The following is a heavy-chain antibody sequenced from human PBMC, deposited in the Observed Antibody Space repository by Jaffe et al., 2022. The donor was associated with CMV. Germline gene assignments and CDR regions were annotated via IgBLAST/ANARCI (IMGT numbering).Heavy chain of an antibody. CDR2: INHSGST. J-gene: IGHJ6*03. CDR3: ARGVAAAGPYYYYYYYMDV. D-gene: IGHD6-13*01. V-gene: IGHV4-34*01. Sequence: QVQLQQWGAGLLKPSETLSLTCAVYGGSFSGYYWSWIRQPPGKGLEWIGEINHSGSTNYNPSLKSRVTISVDTSKNQFSLKLSSVTAADTAVYYCARGVAAAGPYYYYYYYMDVWGKGTTVTVSS. CDR1: GGSFSGYY.